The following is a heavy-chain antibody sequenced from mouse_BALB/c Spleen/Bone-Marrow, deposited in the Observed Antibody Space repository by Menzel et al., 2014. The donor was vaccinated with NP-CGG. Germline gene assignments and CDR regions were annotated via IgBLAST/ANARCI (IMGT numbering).Heavy chain of an antibody. CDR3: ARVVTTATLYWYFDV. CDR2: ISDGGSYT. Sequence: ESGGGLVKPGVSLKLSCAASGFTFSDYYMYWVRQTPEKRLEWVATISDGGSYTYYPDSVKGRFTISRDNAKNNLYLQMSSLKSEDTAMYYCARVVTTATLYWYFDVWGAGTTVTVSS. V-gene: IGHV5-4*02. CDR1: GFTFSDYY. D-gene: IGHD1-2*01. J-gene: IGHJ1*01.